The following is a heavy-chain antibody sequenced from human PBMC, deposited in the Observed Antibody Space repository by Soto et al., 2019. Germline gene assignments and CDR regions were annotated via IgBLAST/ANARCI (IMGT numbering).Heavy chain of an antibody. D-gene: IGHD3-22*01. CDR3: ARGRYYDSSGYHNWFDP. CDR2: ISAYNGNT. Sequence: ASVKVSCKASGYTFTSYGISWVRQAPGQGLEWMGWISAYNGNTNYAQKLQGRVTMTTDTSTSTAYMELRSLRSDDTAVYYCARGRYYDSSGYHNWFDPWGQGTLVTVSS. J-gene: IGHJ5*02. CDR1: GYTFTSYG. V-gene: IGHV1-18*01.